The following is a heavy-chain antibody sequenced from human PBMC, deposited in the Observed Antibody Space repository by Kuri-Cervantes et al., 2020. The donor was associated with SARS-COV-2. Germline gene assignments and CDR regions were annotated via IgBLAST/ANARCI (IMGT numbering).Heavy chain of an antibody. CDR2: IEHDGSEK. V-gene: IGHV3-7*01. CDR3: ARMYCCSSGYYFDY. Sequence: GGSLRLSCAASGFTFSSYWMSWVRQAPGKGREWVANIEHDGSEKYYVDSVKGRFTISRDNAKNSLYLQMNSLRAEDTAVYYCARMYCCSSGYYFDYWGQGTLVTVSS. J-gene: IGHJ4*02. CDR1: GFTFSSYW. D-gene: IGHD6-6*01.